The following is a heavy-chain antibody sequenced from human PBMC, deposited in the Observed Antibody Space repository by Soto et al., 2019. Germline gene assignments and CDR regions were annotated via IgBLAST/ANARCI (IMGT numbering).Heavy chain of an antibody. CDR3: GDPDYHGY. V-gene: IGHV3-15*07. Sequence: GGSLRLSCSASGITFSIYAMHWVRQAPGKGLEWVGLIKTKADGGTPDYAAPVKGRFTISRDDSKDTLYLEMNSLETEDTAVYYCGDPDYHGYWGQGTLVTVSS. J-gene: IGHJ4*02. CDR2: IKTKADGGTP. D-gene: IGHD4-17*01. CDR1: GITFSIYA.